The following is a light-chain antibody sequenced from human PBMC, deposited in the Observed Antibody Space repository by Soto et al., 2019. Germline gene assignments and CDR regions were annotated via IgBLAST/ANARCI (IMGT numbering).Light chain of an antibody. CDR3: CSYAGSTTFGV. V-gene: IGLV2-23*02. Sequence: QSALTQPASVAGSPGQSITISFTGTSSDGGGYNLVSWYQQHPGKAPKLMIYEVSKRPSGVSNRFSGSKSGNTASLTISGLQAEDEADYYCCSYAGSTTFGVFGGGTKLTVL. J-gene: IGLJ3*02. CDR2: EVS. CDR1: SSDGGGYNL.